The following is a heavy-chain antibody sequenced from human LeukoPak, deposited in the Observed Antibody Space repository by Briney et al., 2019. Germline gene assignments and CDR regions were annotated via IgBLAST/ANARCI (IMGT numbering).Heavy chain of an antibody. CDR2: ISSSGSTI. D-gene: IGHD3-3*01. J-gene: IGHJ4*02. Sequence: GGSLRLSCAASGFTFSSYEMNWVRQAPGKGLEWVSYISSSGSTIYYADSVKGRFTISRDNAKNSLYLQMNSLRAEDMALYYCAKDSEEGSGYFDYWGQGTLVTVSS. CDR3: AKDSEEGSGYFDY. V-gene: IGHV3-48*03. CDR1: GFTFSSYE.